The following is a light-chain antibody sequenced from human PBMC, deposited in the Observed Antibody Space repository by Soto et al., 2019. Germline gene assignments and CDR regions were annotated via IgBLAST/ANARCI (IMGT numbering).Light chain of an antibody. J-gene: IGLJ2*01. CDR2: DDS. CDR1: NIGRKS. V-gene: IGLV3-21*02. Sequence: SYELTQPTSVSVAPGQTARITCGGNNIGRKSVHGYQQKPGQAPVLVVYDDSDRPSGIPERFSGSNSGNTATLTISRVEAGDEADYYCQVWDSSSDHVVFGGGTKVTVL. CDR3: QVWDSSSDHVV.